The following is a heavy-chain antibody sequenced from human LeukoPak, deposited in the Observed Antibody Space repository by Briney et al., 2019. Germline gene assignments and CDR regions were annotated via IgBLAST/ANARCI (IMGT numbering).Heavy chain of an antibody. CDR2: ISSSGSTI. CDR1: GFTFSSYE. V-gene: IGHV3-48*03. D-gene: IGHD3-10*01. CDR3: AKGNAVRGVQNYYYYYMDA. Sequence: PGGSLRLSCAASGFTFSSYEMNWVRQAPGKGLEWVSYISSSGSTIYYADSVKGRFTISRDNAKNSLYLQMNSLRAEDTAVYYCAKGNAVRGVQNYYYYYMDAWGEGTTVTISS. J-gene: IGHJ6*03.